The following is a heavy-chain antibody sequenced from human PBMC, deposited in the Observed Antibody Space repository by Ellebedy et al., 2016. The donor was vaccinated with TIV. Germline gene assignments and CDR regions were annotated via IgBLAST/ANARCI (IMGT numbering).Heavy chain of an antibody. CDR1: GGTFSSYA. J-gene: IGHJ3*02. Sequence: AASVKVSCKASGGTFSSYAISWVRQAPGQGLEWMGRIIPILGIANYAQKFQGRVTITADKSTSTAYMELSSLKTEDTAVYYCTRCPSNYYNSSGPLIRGAFDIWGQGTMVTVSS. V-gene: IGHV1-69*04. CDR2: IIPILGIA. CDR3: TRCPSNYYNSSGPLIRGAFDI. D-gene: IGHD3-22*01.